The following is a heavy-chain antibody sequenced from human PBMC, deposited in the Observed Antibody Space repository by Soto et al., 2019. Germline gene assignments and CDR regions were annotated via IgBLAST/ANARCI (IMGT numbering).Heavy chain of an antibody. V-gene: IGHV3-23*01. CDR1: GFTFSNNA. CDR3: AKCSPRYSSGLKAYYFDY. CDR2: VTNTGGDK. Sequence: GGSLRLSCAASGFTFSNNAMSWVRQAPGNGLELVSIVTNTGGDKLYADSVKGRFIISRDNSKNTLYLQMNSLRAEDTAVYYCAKCSPRYSSGLKAYYFDYWGQGTLVTVSS. D-gene: IGHD6-19*01. J-gene: IGHJ4*02.